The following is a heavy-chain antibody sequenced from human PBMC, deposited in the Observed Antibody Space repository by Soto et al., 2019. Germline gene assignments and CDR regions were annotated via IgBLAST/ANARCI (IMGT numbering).Heavy chain of an antibody. CDR1: GFTFSSYE. D-gene: IGHD2-15*01. CDR3: ERETLTLGGGARENVQYGMEV. CDR2: IGTSETIR. Sequence: EVQLEESGGGLVQPGGSLRLSCAASGFTFSSYEMNWVRQVPGKGLQWVSYIGTSETIRYYADSVKGRFTISRDNAKSTRELQKNSRRAEDTASEYCERETLTLGGGARENVQYGMEVWGPGTAVTVPS. V-gene: IGHV3-48*03. J-gene: IGHJ6*02.